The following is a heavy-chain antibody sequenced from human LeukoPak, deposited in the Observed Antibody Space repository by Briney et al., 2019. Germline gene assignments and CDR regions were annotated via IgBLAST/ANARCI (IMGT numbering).Heavy chain of an antibody. CDR3: AKDMEQRGYDILTGYYDY. D-gene: IGHD3-9*01. CDR1: GFTFDDYA. V-gene: IGHV3-9*01. Sequence: GGSLRLSCAASGFTFDDYAMHWVRQAPGKGLEWVSGIGWNSGSIGYADSVKGRFTISRDNAKNSLYLQMNSLRAEDTALYYCAKDMEQRGYDILTGYYDYWGQGTLVTVSS. CDR2: IGWNSGSI. J-gene: IGHJ4*02.